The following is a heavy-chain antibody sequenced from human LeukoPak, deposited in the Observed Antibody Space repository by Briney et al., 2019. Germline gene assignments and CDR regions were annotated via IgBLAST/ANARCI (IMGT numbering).Heavy chain of an antibody. Sequence: GASVKVSCKASGYTFTSYYMHWVRQAPGQGLEWMGIINPSGGSTSYAQKFQGRVTMTRDTSTSTVYMELSSLRSEDTAVYYCARGGYGSGSYRTRGSYFDYWGQGTLVTVSS. CDR2: INPSGGST. CDR3: ARGGYGSGSYRTRGSYFDY. D-gene: IGHD3-10*01. J-gene: IGHJ4*02. V-gene: IGHV1-46*01. CDR1: GYTFTSYY.